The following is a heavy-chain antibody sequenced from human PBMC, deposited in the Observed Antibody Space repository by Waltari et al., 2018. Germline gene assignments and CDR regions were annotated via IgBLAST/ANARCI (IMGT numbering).Heavy chain of an antibody. D-gene: IGHD3-3*01. Sequence: ELQLVESGGGLVQPGGSLRLSCAASGFTFRSYDRHWVRQGPGKGLEWVSFISSSGSTIYYADSVKGRFTISRDNAENSLYLQINSLRAEDTAIYYCVGQLLEWLDSWGQGTLVTVSS. V-gene: IGHV3-48*03. CDR2: ISSSGSTI. CDR3: VGQLLEWLDS. J-gene: IGHJ4*02. CDR1: GFTFRSYD.